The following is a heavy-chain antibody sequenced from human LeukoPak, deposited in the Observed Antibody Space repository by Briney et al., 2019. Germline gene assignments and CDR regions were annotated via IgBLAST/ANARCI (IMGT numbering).Heavy chain of an antibody. V-gene: IGHV4-34*01. D-gene: IGHD6-6*01. Sequence: ASETLSLTCAVYGGSFSGYYWSWIRQPPGKGLEWIGEINHSGSTNYNPSLKSRVTISVDTSKNQFSLKLSSVTAADTAVYYCARGVSRYSSSPGGYWGQGTLVTVYS. CDR3: ARGVSRYSSSPGGY. CDR2: INHSGST. J-gene: IGHJ4*02. CDR1: GGSFSGYY.